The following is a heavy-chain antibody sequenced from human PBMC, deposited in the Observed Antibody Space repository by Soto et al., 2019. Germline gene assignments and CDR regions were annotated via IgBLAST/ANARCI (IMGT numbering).Heavy chain of an antibody. V-gene: IGHV3-66*01. D-gene: IGHD5-12*01. Sequence: EVQLVESGGGLVQPGGSLRLSCAASGFTVSSNYMSWVRQAPGKGLEWVSVIYSGGSTYYADSVKGRFTISRDNSKNTLYLQMNSLRAEDMAVYYCAREKYSGYDSGFDYWGQGTLVTVSS. CDR1: GFTVSSNY. CDR3: AREKYSGYDSGFDY. CDR2: IYSGGST. J-gene: IGHJ4*02.